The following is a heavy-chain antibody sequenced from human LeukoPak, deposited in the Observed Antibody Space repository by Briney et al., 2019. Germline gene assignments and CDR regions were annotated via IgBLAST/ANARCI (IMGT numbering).Heavy chain of an antibody. V-gene: IGHV3-74*01. CDR1: GFTFSSYW. CDR2: INNEGSTT. J-gene: IGHJ6*02. CDR3: ARGVHYGMDV. Sequence: PGGSLRLSCAASGFTFSSYWMHWVRQAPGKGLVWVSRINNEGSTTAYADSVKGRSTISRDNANNTVYLQMNSLRAEDTAVYYCARGVHYGMDVWGQGTTVTVSS. D-gene: IGHD6-6*01.